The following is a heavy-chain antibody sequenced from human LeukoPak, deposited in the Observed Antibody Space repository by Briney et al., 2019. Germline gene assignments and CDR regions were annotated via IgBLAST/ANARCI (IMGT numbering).Heavy chain of an antibody. CDR3: ARVPFDCSSTSCYINWFDP. Sequence: GESLKISCKGSGYSFTSYWIGWVRQMLGKGLEWMGIIYPGDSDTRYSPSFQGQVTISADKSISTAYLQWSSLKASDTATYYCARVPFDCSSTSCYINWFDPWGQGTLVTVSS. CDR1: GYSFTSYW. J-gene: IGHJ5*02. D-gene: IGHD2-2*02. V-gene: IGHV5-51*01. CDR2: IYPGDSDT.